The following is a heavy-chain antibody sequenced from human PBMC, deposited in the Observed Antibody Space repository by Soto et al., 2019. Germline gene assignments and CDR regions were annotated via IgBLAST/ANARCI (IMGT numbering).Heavy chain of an antibody. V-gene: IGHV1-8*02. Sequence: VKRAPTASGSNYSDDHTNWVRLANEQGPESMGWMNPNSGNTGYAQKFQGRVTMTRNTSISTAYMELSSLRSEDTAVYYCARVRAGSGRGITVSMDGWRQGSTFTVSS. J-gene: IGHJ6*02. CDR1: GSNYSDDH. CDR3: ARVRAGSGRGITVSMDG. D-gene: IGHD3-10*01. CDR2: MNPNSGNT.